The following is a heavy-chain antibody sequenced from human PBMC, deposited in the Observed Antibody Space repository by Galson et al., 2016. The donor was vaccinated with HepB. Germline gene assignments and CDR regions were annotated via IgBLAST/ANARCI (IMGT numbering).Heavy chain of an antibody. D-gene: IGHD3-22*01. CDR3: ARGGYYDSSGSLRY. CDR1: GYTFTRYY. Sequence: SVKVSCKASGYTFTRYYIHWVRQAPGQGLEWMGVINPSGGSTKDAQKFQGRVTMTRDTSTSTVYLELSSLRSEDTAVYFGARGGYYDSSGSLRYWGQGTLVTVSS. V-gene: IGHV1-46*01. CDR2: INPSGGST. J-gene: IGHJ4*02.